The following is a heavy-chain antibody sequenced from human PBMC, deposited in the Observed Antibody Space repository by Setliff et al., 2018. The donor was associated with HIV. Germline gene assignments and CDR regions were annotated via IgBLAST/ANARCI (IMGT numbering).Heavy chain of an antibody. CDR3: AHTEDREYYFDY. J-gene: IGHJ4*02. D-gene: IGHD2-15*01. CDR2: IYWDDHK. CDR1: GFSLSTTGVA. Sequence: SGPTLVNPTQTLTLTCTFSGFSLSTTGVAVGWIRQPPGKALEWLALIYWDDHKQYSPSLKNRLTITKDTSKNQVVLTMTNMDPVDTATYYCAHTEDREYYFDYWGQGTLVTVS. V-gene: IGHV2-5*02.